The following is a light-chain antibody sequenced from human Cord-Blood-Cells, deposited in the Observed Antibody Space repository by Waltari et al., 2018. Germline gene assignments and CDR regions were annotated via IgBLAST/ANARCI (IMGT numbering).Light chain of an antibody. CDR2: GAS. CDR3: QQYCSAPYT. Sequence: EFVLTQSPGTLSLSPGERATLSCRASQSVSRSYLAWYQRKTGQAPRLLIYGASSSATGIPERFRGSGSGTDLTLTISRLEPEDFAVYYCQQYCSAPYTFGQGTKLEIK. J-gene: IGKJ2*01. CDR1: QSVSRSY. V-gene: IGKV3-20*01.